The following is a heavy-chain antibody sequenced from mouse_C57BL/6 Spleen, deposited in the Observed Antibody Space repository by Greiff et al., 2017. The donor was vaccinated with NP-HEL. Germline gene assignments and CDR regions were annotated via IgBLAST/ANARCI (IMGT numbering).Heavy chain of an antibody. CDR2: INPSNGGT. CDR1: GYTFTSYW. CDR3: ARGGYGSSWDYFDY. J-gene: IGHJ2*01. Sequence: VQLQQPGTELVKPGASVKLSCKASGYTFTSYWMHWVKQRPGLGLEWIGNINPSNGGTNYNEKFKSKATLTVDKSSSTAYMQLSSLTSEDSAVYYCARGGYGSSWDYFDYWGQGTTLTVSS. V-gene: IGHV1-53*01. D-gene: IGHD1-1*01.